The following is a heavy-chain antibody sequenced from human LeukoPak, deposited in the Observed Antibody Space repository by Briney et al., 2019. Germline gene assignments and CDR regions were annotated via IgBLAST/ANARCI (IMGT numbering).Heavy chain of an antibody. CDR3: AKGHWGDY. CDR1: GFTFSIYD. Sequence: GGSLRLSCAASGFTFSIYDMSWVRQAPGKGLEWISSISGGSGSTYYADSVKGRFTISRDKSKNTLYLQMNSLRAEDTAVYYCAKGHWGDYWGQGTLVTVSS. D-gene: IGHD7-27*01. CDR2: ISGGSGST. V-gene: IGHV3-23*01. J-gene: IGHJ4*02.